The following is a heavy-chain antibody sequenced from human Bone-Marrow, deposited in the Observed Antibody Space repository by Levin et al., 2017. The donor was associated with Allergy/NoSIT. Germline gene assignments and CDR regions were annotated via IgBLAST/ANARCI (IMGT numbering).Heavy chain of an antibody. J-gene: IGHJ4*02. CDR1: GFTFSDHH. Sequence: PGGSLRLSCAASGFTFSDHHMDWVRQAPGRGLEWVGRTRNKANSYLTEYAASVKGRFTISRDDSKKSLYLQMNSLKTEDTAVYHCARRSRLGTHDYWGQGTLVTVSS. D-gene: IGHD3-16*01. CDR3: ARRSRLGTHDY. V-gene: IGHV3-72*01. CDR2: TRNKANSYLT.